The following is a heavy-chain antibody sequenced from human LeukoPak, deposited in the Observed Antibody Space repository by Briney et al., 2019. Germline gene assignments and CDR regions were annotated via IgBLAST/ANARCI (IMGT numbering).Heavy chain of an antibody. D-gene: IGHD3-3*01. CDR3: ARGAPYYDFWSGYLSYYYYYGMDV. Sequence: SETLSLTCTVSGGSISSGGYYWSWIRQHPGKGLERIGYIYYSGSTYYNPSLKSRVTISVDTSKNQSSLKLSSVTAADTAVYYCARGAPYYDFWSGYLSYYYYYGMDVWGQGTTVTVSS. CDR2: IYYSGST. J-gene: IGHJ6*02. V-gene: IGHV4-31*03. CDR1: GGSISSGGYY.